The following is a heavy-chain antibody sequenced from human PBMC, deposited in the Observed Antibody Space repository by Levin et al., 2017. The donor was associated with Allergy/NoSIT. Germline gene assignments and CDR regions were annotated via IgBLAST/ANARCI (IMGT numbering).Heavy chain of an antibody. D-gene: IGHD2-15*01. CDR1: GFTLSEYA. J-gene: IGHJ3*01. CDR3: AKKQGGTTGFSFDV. V-gene: IGHV3-23*01. CDR2: ITGGGFNT. Sequence: GESLKISCAASGFTLSEYAMSWVRQAPGKGLEWVSVITGGGFNTYYGDSVKGRFTVSRDNSKNTLYLELNSLRAEDTAVYYCAKKQGGTTGFSFDVWGQGTMVTVSS.